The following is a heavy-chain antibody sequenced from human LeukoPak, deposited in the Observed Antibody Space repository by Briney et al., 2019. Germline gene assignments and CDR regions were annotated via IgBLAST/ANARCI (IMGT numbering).Heavy chain of an antibody. D-gene: IGHD3-3*01. J-gene: IGHJ4*02. CDR2: IYHSGST. CDR1: GGSISSGGYS. Sequence: PSQTLSLTCAVSGGSISSGGYSWSWIRQPPGKGLEWIGYIYHSGSTYYNPSLKSRVTISVDTSKNQFSLKLSSVTAADTAVYYCARGPYYDFWSGYPFFDYWGQGTLVTVSS. V-gene: IGHV4-30-2*01. CDR3: ARGPYYDFWSGYPFFDY.